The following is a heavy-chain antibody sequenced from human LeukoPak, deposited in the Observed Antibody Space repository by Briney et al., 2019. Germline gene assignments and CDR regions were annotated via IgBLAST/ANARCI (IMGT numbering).Heavy chain of an antibody. J-gene: IGHJ5*01. Sequence: GGSLRLSCAASGFRFSDYDMTWIRQAPGKGLEWISHISSSGGMIYYAGSVRGRFTVSRDNAKNSVLLQMNGLRVEDTALYYCARELVLAAKTYWFDSWGQGTLVAVSS. CDR1: GFRFSDYD. D-gene: IGHD2-15*01. CDR3: ARELVLAAKTYWFDS. CDR2: ISSSGGMI. V-gene: IGHV3-11*01.